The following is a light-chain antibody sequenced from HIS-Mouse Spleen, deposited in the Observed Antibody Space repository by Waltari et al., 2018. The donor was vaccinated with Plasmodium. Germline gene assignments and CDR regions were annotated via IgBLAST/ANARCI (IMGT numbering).Light chain of an antibody. CDR1: QGIRND. Sequence: AIQINQSPSSLSASVGDRVPITCRASQGIRNDLGWYQQKPGKAPKLLISAASSLQSGVPSRFSGSGSGTDFTLTISSLQPEDFATYYCLQDYNYPYTFGQGTKLEIK. CDR2: AAS. J-gene: IGKJ2*01. V-gene: IGKV1-6*01. CDR3: LQDYNYPYT.